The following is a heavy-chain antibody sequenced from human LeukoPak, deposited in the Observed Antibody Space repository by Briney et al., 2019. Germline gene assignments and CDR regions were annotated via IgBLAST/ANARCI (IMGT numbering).Heavy chain of an antibody. V-gene: IGHV6-1*01. CDR2: TYYRSKWYN. CDR1: GDTVSSNSAA. D-gene: IGHD1-7*01. Sequence: PSQTLSLTCAISGDTVSSNSAAWNWLRQSPSRGLELLGRTYYRSKWYNDYAVSVKSRITINPDTSKNQFSLQLNSVTPEDTAVYYCARAWNYSFDYWGQGTLVTVSS. J-gene: IGHJ4*02. CDR3: ARAWNYSFDY.